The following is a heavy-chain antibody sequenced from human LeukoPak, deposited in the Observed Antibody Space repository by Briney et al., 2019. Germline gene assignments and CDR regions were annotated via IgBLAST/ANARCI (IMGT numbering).Heavy chain of an antibody. Sequence: PGGPLRLSCAASGFTFSSYSMNWVRQAPGKGLEWVSAISSSSSYIYYADSVKGRFTISRDNAKNSLYLQMNSLRAEDTAVYYCARGGPGVVVPAAIDIWGQGTMVTVSS. J-gene: IGHJ3*02. CDR3: ARGGPGVVVPAAIDI. D-gene: IGHD2-2*01. CDR2: ISSSSSYI. CDR1: GFTFSSYS. V-gene: IGHV3-21*01.